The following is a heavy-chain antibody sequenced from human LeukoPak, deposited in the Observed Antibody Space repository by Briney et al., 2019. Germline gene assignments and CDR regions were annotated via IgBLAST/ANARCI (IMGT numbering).Heavy chain of an antibody. J-gene: IGHJ4*02. CDR2: IRYDGTNK. D-gene: IGHD6-13*01. Sequence: GGSLRLSCAVSGFSFSDYAIYWVRQTPGKGLEWVAFIRYDGTNKIYADSVKGRFTISRDNSYNTVYLQMTGLRAEDTAVYYCAKRATAGGFDSWGQGTLVTVSS. CDR3: AKRATAGGFDS. CDR1: GFSFSDYA. V-gene: IGHV3-30*02.